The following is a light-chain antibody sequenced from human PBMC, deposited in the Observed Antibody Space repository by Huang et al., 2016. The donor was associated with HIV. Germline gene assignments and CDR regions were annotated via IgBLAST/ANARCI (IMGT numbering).Light chain of an antibody. J-gene: IGKJ4*01. CDR3: QQRSAWPLT. Sequence: EIVLTQSTATLSLSPGERATLSCRARQSVRSYLAWYQQKPVQAPRLLIYDASHRATGIPARFSGSVSGTDFTLTSSNLQSEDFAVYYCQQRSAWPLTFGGGTKVEI. V-gene: IGKV3-11*01. CDR2: DAS. CDR1: QSVRSY.